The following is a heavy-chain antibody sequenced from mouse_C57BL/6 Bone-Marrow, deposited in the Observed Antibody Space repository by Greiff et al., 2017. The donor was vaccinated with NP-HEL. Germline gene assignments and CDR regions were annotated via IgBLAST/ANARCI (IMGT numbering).Heavy chain of an antibody. J-gene: IGHJ3*01. Sequence: QVQLQQSGAELVRPGASVTLSCKASGYTFTDYEMHWVKQTPVHGLEWIGAIDPETGGTAYNQKFKGKAILTADKSSSTAYMELRSLTSEDSAVYYCTRSGWLLLAWFDYWGQGTLVTVSA. CDR2: IDPETGGT. CDR1: GYTFTDYE. CDR3: TRSGWLLLAWFDY. D-gene: IGHD2-3*01. V-gene: IGHV1-15*01.